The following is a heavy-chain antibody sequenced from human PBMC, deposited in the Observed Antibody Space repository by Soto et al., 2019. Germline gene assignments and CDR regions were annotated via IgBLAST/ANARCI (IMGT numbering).Heavy chain of an antibody. Sequence: GESLKISCQGSGQISTNYWIGWVRQMPGKGLEWMGIIYPGDSDTRYNPSFQGQVTISADKSISTAYLQWSSLKASDTAMYYGARIANIFYFGNLDHETLAAISS. J-gene: IGHJ4*03. D-gene: IGHD2-21*01. CDR3: ARIANIFYFGN. CDR1: GQISTNYW. V-gene: IGHV5-51*01. CDR2: IYPGDSDT.